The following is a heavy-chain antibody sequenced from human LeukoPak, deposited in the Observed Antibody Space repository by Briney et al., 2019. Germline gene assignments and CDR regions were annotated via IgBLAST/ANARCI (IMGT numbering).Heavy chain of an antibody. CDR1: GFTFSSYA. V-gene: IGHV3-23*01. CDR2: ISGSGGST. CDR3: ANIAETSGTYGQGFDY. Sequence: PGGSLRLSCAASGFTFSSYAMSWVRQAPGKGLEWVSAISGSGGSTYYADSVKGRFTISRDNSKNTLYLQMNGLRVEDTAVYYCANIAETSGTYGQGFDYWGQGTLVTVSS. D-gene: IGHD1-26*01. J-gene: IGHJ4*02.